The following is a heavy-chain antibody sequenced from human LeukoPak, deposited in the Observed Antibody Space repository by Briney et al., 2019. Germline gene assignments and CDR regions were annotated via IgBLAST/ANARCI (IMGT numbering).Heavy chain of an antibody. V-gene: IGHV1-46*01. D-gene: IGHD4-11*01. Sequence: ASVKVSCKASGGTFSSYAISWVRQAPGQGLEWVGIINPSGGYTSYAHKFQGRVTMTRDMSTRTVYMDMSSLRSEDTAVFYCARADYNTFDYWGQGTLVTVSS. CDR2: INPSGGYT. CDR1: GGTFSSYA. CDR3: ARADYNTFDY. J-gene: IGHJ4*02.